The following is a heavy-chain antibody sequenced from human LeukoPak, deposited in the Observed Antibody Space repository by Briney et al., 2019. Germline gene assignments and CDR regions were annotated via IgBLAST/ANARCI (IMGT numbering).Heavy chain of an antibody. D-gene: IGHD5-12*01. J-gene: IGHJ4*02. CDR1: GLTFSDYY. Sequence: GGSLRLSCAASGLTFSDYYMTWIRQAPGKGLEWVSYIGSSSTDTNYTGSVRGRFTIFRDNAKSSLYLQMNSLRAEDTAVYFCASGWGYAAYWGQGALVTVSS. V-gene: IGHV3-11*03. CDR2: IGSSSTDT. CDR3: ASGWGYAAY.